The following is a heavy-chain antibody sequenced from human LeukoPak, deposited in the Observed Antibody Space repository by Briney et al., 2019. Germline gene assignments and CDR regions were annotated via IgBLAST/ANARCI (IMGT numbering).Heavy chain of an antibody. CDR3: ARDEGGSYSFDY. J-gene: IGHJ4*02. V-gene: IGHV3-7*01. Sequence: GGSLRLSCAASGFTFSSYWMTWVRQAPGKGLEWVANIKQDGSAKYYVDSVKGRFTISRDNAKNSLFLQMNSLRAEDSAAYYCARDEGGSYSFDYWGRGTLVTVSS. CDR2: IKQDGSAK. CDR1: GFTFSSYW. D-gene: IGHD1-26*01.